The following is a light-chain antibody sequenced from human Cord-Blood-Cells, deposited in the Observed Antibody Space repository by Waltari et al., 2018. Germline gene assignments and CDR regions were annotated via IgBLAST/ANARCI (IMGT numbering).Light chain of an antibody. J-gene: IGKJ2*01. Sequence: DIVMTQPPASLAASLGERATINCKSSQSVLYSSNNKNYLAWYQQKPGQPPKLLIYWASTRESGVPDRFSGSGSGTEFTLTISSLQAEDVAVYYCQQYYSTPYTFGQGTKLEIK. CDR3: QQYYSTPYT. V-gene: IGKV4-1*01. CDR2: WAS. CDR1: QSVLYSSNNKNY.